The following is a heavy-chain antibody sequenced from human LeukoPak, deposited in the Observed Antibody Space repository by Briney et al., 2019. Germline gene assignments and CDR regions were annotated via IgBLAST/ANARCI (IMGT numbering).Heavy chain of an antibody. J-gene: IGHJ4*02. CDR2: ISSSSSTI. V-gene: IGHV3-48*04. Sequence: GGSLRLSCAASGFTFSSYSMNWVRQAPGKGLEWVSYISSSSSTIYYADSVKGRFTISRDNAKNSLYLQMNSLRAEDTAVYYCARIESGNPPAFDYWGQGTLVTVSS. CDR3: ARIESGNPPAFDY. CDR1: GFTFSSYS. D-gene: IGHD4-23*01.